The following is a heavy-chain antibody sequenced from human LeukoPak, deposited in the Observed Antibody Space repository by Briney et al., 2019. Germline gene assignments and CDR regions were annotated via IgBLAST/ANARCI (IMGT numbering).Heavy chain of an antibody. CDR1: GFTFRNAW. CDR3: TTDQMVRGWVVAFDI. V-gene: IGHV3-15*01. Sequence: GGSLRLSCAASGFTFRNAWMNWVRQAPEKGLEWVGRIKSKTDGGTTDYAAPVKGRFTISRDDSKNTLFLQMNSLKTEDTAVYYCTTDQMVRGWVVAFDIWGQGTMVTVSS. D-gene: IGHD3-10*01. J-gene: IGHJ3*02. CDR2: IKSKTDGGTT.